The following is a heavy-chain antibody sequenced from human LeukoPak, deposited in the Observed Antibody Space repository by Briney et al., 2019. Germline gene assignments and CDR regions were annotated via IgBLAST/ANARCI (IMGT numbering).Heavy chain of an antibody. Sequence: SETLSLTCAVYGGSFSGYYWSWIRQPPGRGLEWIGYVYYSGSTNYNPSFKSRITISVDTSGDQFSLQLSSVTAADTAVYYCARIHRYCSGGACYVLDNWGQGTLVAVSS. D-gene: IGHD2-15*01. J-gene: IGHJ4*02. CDR2: VYYSGST. CDR1: GGSFSGYY. V-gene: IGHV4-59*01. CDR3: ARIHRYCSGGACYVLDN.